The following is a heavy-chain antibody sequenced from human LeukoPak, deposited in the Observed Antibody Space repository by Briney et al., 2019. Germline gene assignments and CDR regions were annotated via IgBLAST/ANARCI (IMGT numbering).Heavy chain of an antibody. CDR2: IYTSGST. CDR3: ARGTQQRTYYYYYYMDV. CDR1: GGSISSGSYY. D-gene: IGHD1-14*01. V-gene: IGHV4-61*02. J-gene: IGHJ6*03. Sequence: SETLSLTCTVSGGSISSGSYYWSWMRQPAGKGLEWIGRIYTSGSTNYNPSLKSRVTISVDTSKNQFSLKLSSVTAADTAVYYCARGTQQRTYYYYYYMDVWGKGTTVTVSS.